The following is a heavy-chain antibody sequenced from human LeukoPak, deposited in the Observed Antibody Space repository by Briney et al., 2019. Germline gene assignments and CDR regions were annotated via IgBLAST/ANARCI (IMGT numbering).Heavy chain of an antibody. Sequence: PSQTLSLTCTVSGASISGSISGGPSYWHWIRPPAGKGLQWIGRMYNCGTTINYSPSLKSRVTISVDTSKNQFSLNVTSLTAADTAVYYCARSTNRLDSWGQGTLVTVSS. CDR1: GASISGSISGGPSY. CDR2: MYNCGTT. J-gene: IGHJ4*02. D-gene: IGHD1-14*01. CDR3: ARSTNRLDS. V-gene: IGHV4-61*02.